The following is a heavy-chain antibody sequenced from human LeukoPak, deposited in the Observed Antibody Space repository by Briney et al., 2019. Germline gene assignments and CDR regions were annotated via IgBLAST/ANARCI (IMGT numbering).Heavy chain of an antibody. CDR3: AREGLDSSSSGYFDY. V-gene: IGHV1-46*01. J-gene: IGHJ4*02. CDR1: GYTFTGYY. CDR2: INPRGGST. D-gene: IGHD6-6*01. Sequence: ASVKVSCKASGYTFTGYYMHWVLQAPGQGLEWMGIINPRGGSTSYAQKFQGRVTMTRDMSTSKAYMELSSLRSEDTAVYYCAREGLDSSSSGYFDYWGQGTLVTVSS.